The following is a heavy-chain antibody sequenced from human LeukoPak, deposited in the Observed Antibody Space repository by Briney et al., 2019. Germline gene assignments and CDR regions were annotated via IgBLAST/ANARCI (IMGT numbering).Heavy chain of an antibody. J-gene: IGHJ4*02. Sequence: GGSLRLSCAASGFTFSSYAMHWVRQAPGKGLEYVSAISSNGGSTYYANSVKGRFTISRDNSKNTLYLQMGSLRAEDMAVYYCASEDVGAPFDYWGQGTLVTVSS. CDR3: ASEDVGAPFDY. CDR2: ISSNGGST. CDR1: GFTFSSYA. D-gene: IGHD1-26*01. V-gene: IGHV3-64*01.